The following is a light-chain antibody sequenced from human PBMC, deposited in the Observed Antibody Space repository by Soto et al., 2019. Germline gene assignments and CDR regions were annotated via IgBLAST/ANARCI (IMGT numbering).Light chain of an antibody. CDR3: AAWDDSLNGVV. J-gene: IGLJ3*02. CDR1: SSNIGSTT. CDR2: NNT. V-gene: IGLV1-44*01. Sequence: QSVLTQPPSASGTPGQRVTIACSGSSSNIGSTTVKWYQQLPGTAPKLLIYNNTQRPSGVPDRFSGSKSGTSASLAISGLQSEDEADYYGAAWDDSLNGVVFGGGTKVTVL.